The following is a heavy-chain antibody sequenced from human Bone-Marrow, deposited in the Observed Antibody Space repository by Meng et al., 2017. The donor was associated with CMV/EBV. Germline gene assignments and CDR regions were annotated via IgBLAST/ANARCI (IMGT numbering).Heavy chain of an antibody. D-gene: IGHD3-3*01. CDR3: ARAPGLRFLEWSKPYYYYGMDV. V-gene: IGHV1-69*06. CDR1: GGTFSSYA. CDR2: IIPIFGTA. Sequence: SVKVSCKASGGTFSSYAISWVRQAPGQGLEWMGGIIPIFGTANYAQKFQGRVTITADKSTSTAYMELSSLRSEDTAVYYCARAPGLRFLEWSKPYYYYGMDVWGQGTTVTVSS. J-gene: IGHJ6*02.